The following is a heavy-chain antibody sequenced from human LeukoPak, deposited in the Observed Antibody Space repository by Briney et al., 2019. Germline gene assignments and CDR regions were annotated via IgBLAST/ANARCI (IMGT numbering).Heavy chain of an antibody. CDR2: ISYDGSNK. V-gene: IGHV3-30-3*01. CDR3: ARGGPYYYDSSGPGRDFDY. D-gene: IGHD3-22*01. CDR1: GFTFSSYA. Sequence: GGSLRLSCAASGFTFSSYAMHWVRQAPGKGLEWVAVISYDGSNKYYADSVKGRFTISRDNSKNTLYLQMNSLRAEDTAVYYCARGGPYYYDSSGPGRDFDYWGQGTLVTVSS. J-gene: IGHJ4*02.